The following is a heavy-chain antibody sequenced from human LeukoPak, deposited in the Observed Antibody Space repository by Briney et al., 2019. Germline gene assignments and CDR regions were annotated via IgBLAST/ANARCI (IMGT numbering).Heavy chain of an antibody. CDR1: GGSISSGSYY. CDR2: IYTSGST. V-gene: IGHV4-61*02. J-gene: IGHJ4*02. CDR3: ARAPMVRGVYYFDY. Sequence: NPSETLSLTCTVSGGSISSGSYYWSWIRQPAGKGLEWIGRIYTSGSTNYNPSLKSRVTISVDTSKNQFSLKLSSVTAADTAVYYSARAPMVRGVYYFDYWGRGTLVTVSS. D-gene: IGHD3-10*01.